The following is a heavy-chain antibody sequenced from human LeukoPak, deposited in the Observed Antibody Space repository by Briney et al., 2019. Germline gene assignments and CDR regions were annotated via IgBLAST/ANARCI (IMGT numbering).Heavy chain of an antibody. CDR2: FSYTGIT. CDR3: ASAYCDTAICFTGSFDP. J-gene: IGHJ5*02. Sequence: SETLSLTCTVSGGSISSSSYYWGWVRQPPGKGLECIGTFSYTGITYYNPSLRSRATISADTSKNQVSLKLTSVTAADTAVYYCASAYCDTAICFTGSFDPWGQGTLVTVSS. D-gene: IGHD2-21*01. CDR1: GGSISSSSYY. V-gene: IGHV4-39*01.